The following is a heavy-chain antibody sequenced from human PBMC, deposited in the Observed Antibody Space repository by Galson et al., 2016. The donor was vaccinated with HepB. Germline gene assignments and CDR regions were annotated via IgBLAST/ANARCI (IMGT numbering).Heavy chain of an antibody. CDR3: AKERGGGLDDAFGS. CDR2: ISWDRGRI. CDR1: GFILEHYA. Sequence: SLRLSCAVSGFILEHYAIHWVPQPPGQGLEWVSDISWDRGRIRHADSVKGRFTISRYNAKKSLSLQMNSLRVEDTALYFCAKERGGGLDDAFGSRGQGTMVTV. D-gene: IGHD3-10*01. J-gene: IGHJ3*01. V-gene: IGHV3-9*01.